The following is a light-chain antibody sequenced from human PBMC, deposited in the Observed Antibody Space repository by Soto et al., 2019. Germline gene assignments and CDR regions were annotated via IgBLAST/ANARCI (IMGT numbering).Light chain of an antibody. CDR3: QQADTFPWT. CDR1: QNVYINS. J-gene: IGKJ1*01. V-gene: IGKV3-20*01. CDR2: GPS. Sequence: EIVLTQSPRTLSLSPGESATLSCRASQNVYINSLAWFQQKPGQTPRLLIYGPSTRAAGVPDRFTGSGSGADFALTITSLEPEDFATYYCQQADTFPWTFGQGTKVEIK.